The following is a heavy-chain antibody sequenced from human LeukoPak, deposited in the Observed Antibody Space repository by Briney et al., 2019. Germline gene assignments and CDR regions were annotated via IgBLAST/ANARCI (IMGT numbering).Heavy chain of an antibody. CDR1: GGSFSGYY. CDR3: ARGSIVGAYFEF. D-gene: IGHD1-26*01. V-gene: IGHV4-34*01. Sequence: SETLSLTCAVYGGSFSGYYWSWIRQPPGKGLELIGEINHSGSTNYNPSLKSRVTILVDTSKNQFSLKLSSVTAADTAVYYCARGSIVGAYFEFWGQGTLVTVSS. J-gene: IGHJ4*02. CDR2: INHSGST.